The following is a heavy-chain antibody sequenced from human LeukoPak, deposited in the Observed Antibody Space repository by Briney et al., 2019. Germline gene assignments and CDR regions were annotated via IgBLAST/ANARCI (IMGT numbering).Heavy chain of an antibody. Sequence: SETLSLTCTVSGGSISSSSYYWGWIRQPPGKGLEWIGSIYYSGSTYYNPSLKSRVTISVDTSKNQFSLKLSSVTAADTAVYYCARLPNYYDSSGYYREYYFDYWGQGTLVTVSS. CDR3: ARLPNYYDSSGYYREYYFDY. CDR2: IYYSGST. J-gene: IGHJ4*02. V-gene: IGHV4-39*01. D-gene: IGHD3-22*01. CDR1: GGSISSSSYY.